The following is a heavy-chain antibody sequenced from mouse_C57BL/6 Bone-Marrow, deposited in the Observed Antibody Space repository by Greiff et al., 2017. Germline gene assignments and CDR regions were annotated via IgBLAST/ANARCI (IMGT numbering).Heavy chain of an antibody. Sequence: VQLQESGPGLVQPSPSLSITCTVSGFSLTSYGVHWVRQSPGKGLEWLGVIWSGGSTDYNAAFISSLSISKDNSNSQVFFKMNSLQADDTAIYYCARNLGITTDWYFDVWGTGTTVTVSS. D-gene: IGHD1-1*01. CDR1: GFSLTSYG. CDR2: IWSGGST. CDR3: ARNLGITTDWYFDV. J-gene: IGHJ1*03. V-gene: IGHV2-2*01.